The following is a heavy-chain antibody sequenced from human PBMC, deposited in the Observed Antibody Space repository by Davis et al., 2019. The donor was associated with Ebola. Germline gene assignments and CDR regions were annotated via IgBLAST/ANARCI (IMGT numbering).Heavy chain of an antibody. Sequence: GESLKISCAASGFTFSSYGMHWVRQAPGKGLEWVAVISYDGSNKYYADSVKGRFTISRDNSKNTLYLQMNSLRAKDTAVYYCAKAPVRFLEWFTTDYWGKGTLVTVSS. J-gene: IGHJ4*02. D-gene: IGHD3-3*01. CDR3: AKAPVRFLEWFTTDY. CDR2: ISYDGSNK. CDR1: GFTFSSYG. V-gene: IGHV3-30*18.